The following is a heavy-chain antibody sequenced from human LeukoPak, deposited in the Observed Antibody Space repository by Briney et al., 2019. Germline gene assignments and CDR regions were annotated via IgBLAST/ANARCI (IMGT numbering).Heavy chain of an antibody. CDR3: ARDMMTVTTYFDAFDI. CDR2: INPSGGST. D-gene: IGHD4-17*01. J-gene: IGHJ3*02. CDR1: GYTFTSYY. Sequence: GASVKVSCKASGYTFTSYYMHWVRQAPRQGLEWMGIINPSGGSTRYAQEFQGRVTMRRDTSTSTVYMELSSLRSEDTAVYYCARDMMTVTTYFDAFDIWGQGTMVTVSS. V-gene: IGHV1-46*01.